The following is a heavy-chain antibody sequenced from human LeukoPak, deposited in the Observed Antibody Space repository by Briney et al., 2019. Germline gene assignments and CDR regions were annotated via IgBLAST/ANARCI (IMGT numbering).Heavy chain of an antibody. CDR2: IIPIFGTA. D-gene: IGHD5/OR15-5a*01. J-gene: IGHJ4*02. Sequence: SVKLSFKASGGTFSSYAISWVRQPPGQGLELMGRIIPIFGTANYAQKFQGRVTITTDETTSTAYMELSRLISVETAMYYCARGRYSVSRLYWGEGTLVTVSS. CDR3: ARGRYSVSRLY. V-gene: IGHV1-69*05. CDR1: GGTFSSYA.